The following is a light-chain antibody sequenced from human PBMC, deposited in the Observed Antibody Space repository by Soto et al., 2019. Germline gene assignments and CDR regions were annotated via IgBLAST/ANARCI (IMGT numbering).Light chain of an antibody. CDR3: QQYNNWPPIT. V-gene: IGKV3D-15*01. CDR1: QSVSIK. Sequence: EIVMTQSPATLSVSPGERATLSCRASQSVSIKLAWYQQKPGQAPRLLIYDASNRATGIPARFSGTGSGTDFALTIASLEPEDFAVYYCQQYNNWPPITFGQGTRLEIK. J-gene: IGKJ5*01. CDR2: DAS.